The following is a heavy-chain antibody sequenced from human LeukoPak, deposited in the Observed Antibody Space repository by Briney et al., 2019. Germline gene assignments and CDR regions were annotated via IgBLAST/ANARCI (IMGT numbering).Heavy chain of an antibody. CDR2: IYHGGST. J-gene: IGHJ4*02. D-gene: IGHD3-10*01. Sequence: TSETLSLTCAVSGASISRSIWWSWVRQPPGKGLEWIGEIYHGGSTNYNPSLRSRATISVDKSKNQFTLNLSSVTAADTAVYYCARGEEYGSGTVHFDYWGQGTLVTVSS. V-gene: IGHV4-4*02. CDR3: ARGEEYGSGTVHFDY. CDR1: GASISRSIW.